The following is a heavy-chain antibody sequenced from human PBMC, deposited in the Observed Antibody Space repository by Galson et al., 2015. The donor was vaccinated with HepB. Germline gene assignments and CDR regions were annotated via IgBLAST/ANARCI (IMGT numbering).Heavy chain of an antibody. D-gene: IGHD5-18*01. CDR1: GYTFTGYY. CDR2: INPNSGGT. CDR3: ALGLKGLAYSYGDKYYFDY. Sequence: SVKVSCKASGYTFTGYYIHWVRQAPGQGLEWMGWINPNSGGTNYAQKFQGRVTMTRDTSISTAYMELSSLRSDDTAVFYCALGLKGLAYSYGDKYYFDYWGQGTLVTVSS. J-gene: IGHJ4*02. V-gene: IGHV1-2*02.